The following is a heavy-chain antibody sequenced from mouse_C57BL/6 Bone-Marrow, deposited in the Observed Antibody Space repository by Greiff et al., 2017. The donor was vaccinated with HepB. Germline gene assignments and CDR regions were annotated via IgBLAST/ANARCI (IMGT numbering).Heavy chain of an antibody. D-gene: IGHD1-1*01. Sequence: QVQLQQPGAELVRPGSSVKLSCKASGYTFTSYWMDWVKQRPGQGLEWIGNIYPSDSETHYNQKFKDKATLTVDKSSSTAYMQLSSLTSEDSAVYDCARIWAITTVDWYFDVWGTGTTVTVSS. CDR3: ARIWAITTVDWYFDV. V-gene: IGHV1-61*01. CDR1: GYTFTSYW. J-gene: IGHJ1*03. CDR2: IYPSDSET.